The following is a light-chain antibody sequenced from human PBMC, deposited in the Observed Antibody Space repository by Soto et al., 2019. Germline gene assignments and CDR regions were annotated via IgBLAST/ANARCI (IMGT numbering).Light chain of an antibody. CDR2: GAS. CDR3: QHYYNWPLT. V-gene: IGKV3D-15*01. CDR1: QSVSSN. Sequence: IVMTQSPATLPVSPGERVTLSCRASQSVSSNLAWYQQKPGQAPRLLIYGASTRATGIPARFSGSGSGTEFTLTISSLQSEDFAVYYCQHYYNWPLTFGGGTKVDI. J-gene: IGKJ4*01.